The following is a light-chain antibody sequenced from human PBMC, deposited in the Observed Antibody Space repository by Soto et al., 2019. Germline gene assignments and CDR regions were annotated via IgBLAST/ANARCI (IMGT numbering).Light chain of an antibody. V-gene: IGKV3-20*01. J-gene: IGKJ5*01. CDR3: QHYAAAPIT. CDR1: QSVGGN. CDR2: GAS. Sequence: TVLTQSPVTLSLPPGERATLSCRASQSVGGNVAWYQQKPGQAPKLLISGASSRAPGIPDRFSGSGSGADFTLSISRLEPEDFALYYCQHYAAAPITLGQGTRLDI.